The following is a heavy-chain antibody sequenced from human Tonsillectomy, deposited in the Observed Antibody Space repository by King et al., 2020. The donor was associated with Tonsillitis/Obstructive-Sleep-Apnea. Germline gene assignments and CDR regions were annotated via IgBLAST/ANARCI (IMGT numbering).Heavy chain of an antibody. D-gene: IGHD3-10*01. J-gene: IGHJ4*02. V-gene: IGHV3-23*04. CDR1: GFIFSSYA. CDR2: IRDSGGST. Sequence: VQLVESGGGLVQPGGSLRLSCAASGFIFSSYAMSWVRQAPGKGLEWVSAIRDSGGSTYYADSVKGRFTISRDNSKNTLYLQMNSLRADDTAVYYCAKEPLWFERLALNSVYWGQGPLVTVPS. CDR3: AKEPLWFERLALNSVY.